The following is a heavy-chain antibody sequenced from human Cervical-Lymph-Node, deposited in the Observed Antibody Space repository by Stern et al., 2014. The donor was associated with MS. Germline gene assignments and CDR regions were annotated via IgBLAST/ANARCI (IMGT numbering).Heavy chain of an antibody. Sequence: QMQLVQSGAEVKQPGSSVRVSCTASGDTFINFAFSWVRQAPGQGLEWMGGIIPILGPINYAQKFQGRVTITADESATTVYMEVNSLRSDDTAVYYCARDNDDNGMDVWGQGTTVTVSS. V-gene: IGHV1-69*01. CDR1: GDTFINFA. J-gene: IGHJ6*02. CDR3: ARDNDDNGMDV. D-gene: IGHD1-1*01. CDR2: IIPILGPI.